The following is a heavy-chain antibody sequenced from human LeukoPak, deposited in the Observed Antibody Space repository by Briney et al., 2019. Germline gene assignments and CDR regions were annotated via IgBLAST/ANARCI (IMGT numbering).Heavy chain of an antibody. V-gene: IGHV3-23*01. J-gene: IGHJ4*02. CDR3: AKAPGGQIVAVPAATLIDY. Sequence: GGSLRLSCAASGFTFSSYAMSWVRQAPGKGLEWVSAISGSGGSTYYADSVKGRFTISRDNSKNTLYLQMNSLRAEDTAVYYCAKAPGGQIVAVPAATLIDYWGQGTLVTVSS. D-gene: IGHD2-2*01. CDR1: GFTFSSYA. CDR2: ISGSGGST.